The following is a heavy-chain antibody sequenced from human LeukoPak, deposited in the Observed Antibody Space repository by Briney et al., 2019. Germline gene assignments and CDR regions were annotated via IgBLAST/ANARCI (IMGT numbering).Heavy chain of an antibody. CDR1: GFTFSSYS. Sequence: GGSLRLSCAASGFTFSSYSMNWVRQAPGKGLEWVSYISSSSSTIYYADSVKGRFTISRDNSKNTLYLQMNSLRAEDTAIYYCAKVVKPAVIRAGAFDIWGQGTMVTVSS. CDR3: AKVVKPAVIRAGAFDI. CDR2: ISSSSSTI. J-gene: IGHJ3*02. V-gene: IGHV3-48*04. D-gene: IGHD2-2*02.